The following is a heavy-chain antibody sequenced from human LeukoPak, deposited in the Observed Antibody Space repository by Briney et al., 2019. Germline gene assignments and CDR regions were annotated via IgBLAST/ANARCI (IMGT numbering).Heavy chain of an antibody. Sequence: GGSLRLSCATSGFTFSNAWMNWVRQAPGKGLEWVGRIKSKTDGGTTDYAAPVKGRFTISRDDSKNTLYLQMNSLKTEDTAVYYCTTEVPAADTVDYWGQGTLVTVSS. V-gene: IGHV3-15*07. J-gene: IGHJ4*02. CDR1: GFTFSNAW. CDR2: IKSKTDGGTT. CDR3: TTEVPAADTVDY. D-gene: IGHD2-2*01.